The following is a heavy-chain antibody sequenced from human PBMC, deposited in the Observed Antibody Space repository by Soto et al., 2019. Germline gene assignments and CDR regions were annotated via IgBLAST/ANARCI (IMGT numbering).Heavy chain of an antibody. V-gene: IGHV1-3*01. J-gene: IGHJ4*02. CDR3: ARSDYDYVWGSYRYYFDY. CDR1: GYTFTSYA. D-gene: IGHD3-16*02. CDR2: INAGNGNT. Sequence: ASVKVSCKASGYTFTSYAMHWVRQAPGQRLEWMGWINAGNGNTKYSQKFQGRVTITRDTSASTACMELSSLRSEDTAVYYCARSDYDYVWGSYRYYFDYWGQGTLVTVSS.